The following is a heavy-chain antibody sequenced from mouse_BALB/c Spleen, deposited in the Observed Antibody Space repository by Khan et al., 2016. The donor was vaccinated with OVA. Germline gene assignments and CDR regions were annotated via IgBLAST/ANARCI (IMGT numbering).Heavy chain of an antibody. J-gene: IGHJ1*01. V-gene: IGHV3-2*02. D-gene: IGHD1-1*01. CDR2: ISYSGST. CDR3: ARRYYYGHWYFDV. CDR1: GYSITTDYA. Sequence: EVQLQESGPGLVKPSQSLSLTCTVTGYSITTDYAWNWIRQFPGNKLEWMGYISYSGSTSYHPSLKSRFSIIRDTSKNQFFLQLNSVTTEETATYFCARRYYYGHWYFDVWGAGTTVTVSS.